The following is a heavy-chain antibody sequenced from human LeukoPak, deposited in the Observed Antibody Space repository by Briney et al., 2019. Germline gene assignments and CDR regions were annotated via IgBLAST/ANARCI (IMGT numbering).Heavy chain of an antibody. CDR2: IRSKAYAGTT. D-gene: IGHD3-10*01. CDR3: TKGSESYTYFDY. V-gene: IGHV3-49*04. Sequence: GGSLRLSCTASGFTFGDYDMSWVRQAPGKGLEWVGFIRSKAYAGTTEYAASVKGRFTISRDDSKSIAYLQMNSLKTEDTAVYYCTKGSESYTYFDYWGQGTLVTVSS. CDR1: GFTFGDYD. J-gene: IGHJ4*02.